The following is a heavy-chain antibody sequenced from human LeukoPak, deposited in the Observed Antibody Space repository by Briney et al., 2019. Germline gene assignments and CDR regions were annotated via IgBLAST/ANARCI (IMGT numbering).Heavy chain of an antibody. Sequence: GGSLRLSCAASGFTVSSNYMSWVRQAPGKGLEWVSVIYSGGSTYYADSVKGRFTISRDNSKNTLYLQMNSLRAEDTAVYYCARAPAAAGTYFDHWGQGTLVTVSS. J-gene: IGHJ4*02. D-gene: IGHD6-13*01. CDR3: ARAPAAAGTYFDH. V-gene: IGHV3-66*01. CDR2: IYSGGST. CDR1: GFTVSSNY.